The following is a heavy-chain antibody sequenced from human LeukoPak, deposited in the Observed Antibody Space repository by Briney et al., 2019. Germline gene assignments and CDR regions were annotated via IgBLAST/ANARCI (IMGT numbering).Heavy chain of an antibody. CDR1: GFTFSGSA. D-gene: IGHD5-24*01. CDR3: TRLEMATTPANWFDP. J-gene: IGHJ5*02. Sequence: GGSLRLSCAASGFTFSGSAVHWVRQASGQGLEWVGRIRGIANSYATAYAASVKGRFTISRDDSKNTAYLQMNSLKTEDTAVYYCTRLEMATTPANWFDPWGQGTLVTVSS. CDR2: IRGIANSYAT. V-gene: IGHV3-73*01.